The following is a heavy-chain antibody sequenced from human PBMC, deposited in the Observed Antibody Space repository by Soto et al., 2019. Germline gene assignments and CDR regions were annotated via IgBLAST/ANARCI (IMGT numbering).Heavy chain of an antibody. J-gene: IGHJ4*02. Sequence: HPGGSLRLSCAASGFTFSSYGMHWVRQAPGKGLEWVAVIWYDGSNKYYADSVKGRFTISRDNSKNTLYLQMNSLRAEDTAVYYCARDRISYDSSGPHDYWGQGTLVTVSS. V-gene: IGHV3-33*01. CDR2: IWYDGSNK. D-gene: IGHD3-22*01. CDR3: ARDRISYDSSGPHDY. CDR1: GFTFSSYG.